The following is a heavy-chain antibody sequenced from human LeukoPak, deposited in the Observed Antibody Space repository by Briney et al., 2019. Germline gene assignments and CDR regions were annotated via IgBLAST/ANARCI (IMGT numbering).Heavy chain of an antibody. CDR2: IYHSGST. Sequence: SETLSLTCTVSGASMSSSIWWSWVRQPPGRGLEWIGVIYHSGSTNYNPSLKSRVTISVDKSKNQFSLKLSSVTAADTAVYYCARVVTTVTTSFAFDIWGQGTMVTVSS. CDR1: GASMSSSIW. D-gene: IGHD4-17*01. V-gene: IGHV4-4*02. J-gene: IGHJ3*02. CDR3: ARVVTTVTTSFAFDI.